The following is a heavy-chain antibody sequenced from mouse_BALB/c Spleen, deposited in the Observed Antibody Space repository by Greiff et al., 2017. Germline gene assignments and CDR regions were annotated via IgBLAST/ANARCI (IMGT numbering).Heavy chain of an antibody. D-gene: IGHD2-4*01. CDR1: GFTFSSYA. J-gene: IGHJ3*01. CDR2: ISSGGST. V-gene: IGHV5-6-5*01. Sequence: VQLVESGGGLVKPGGSLKLSCAASGFTFSSYAMSWVRQTPEKRLEWVASISSGGSTYYPDSVKGRFPISRDNARNILYLQMSSLRSEDTAMYYCARDYDYDGFAYWGQGTLVTVSA. CDR3: ARDYDYDGFAY.